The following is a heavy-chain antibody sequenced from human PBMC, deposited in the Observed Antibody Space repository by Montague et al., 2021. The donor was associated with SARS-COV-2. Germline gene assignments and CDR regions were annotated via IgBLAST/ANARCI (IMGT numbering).Heavy chain of an antibody. CDR3: AMELVGAMDY. V-gene: IGHV3-30*04. D-gene: IGHD1-26*01. Sequence: SLRLSCAASGFTFSSYAMHWVRQAPGKGLEWVAVISYDGSNEYYADSVKGRFTISRDNSKNTLYLQMNSLRAEDTAVYYCAMELVGAMDYWGQGTLVTVSS. CDR2: ISYDGSNE. J-gene: IGHJ4*02. CDR1: GFTFSSYA.